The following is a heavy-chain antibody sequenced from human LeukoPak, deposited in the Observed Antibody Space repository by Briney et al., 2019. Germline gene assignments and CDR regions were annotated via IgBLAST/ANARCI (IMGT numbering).Heavy chain of an antibody. Sequence: SETLSLTCTVSGGAISSSSYSWGWIRQPPGKGLEWIGSIYYSGSTYYNPALKSPVTISVDTSKNQFSLKLSSVTAADTAIYYCARQGYCSSTSCYPDYWGQGTLVTVSS. V-gene: IGHV4-39*01. CDR2: IYYSGST. CDR3: ARQGYCSSTSCYPDY. D-gene: IGHD2-2*01. J-gene: IGHJ4*02. CDR1: GGAISSSSYS.